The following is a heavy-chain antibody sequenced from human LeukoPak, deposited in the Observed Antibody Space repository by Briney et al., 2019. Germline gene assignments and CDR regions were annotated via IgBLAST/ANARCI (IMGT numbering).Heavy chain of an antibody. Sequence: GGALRLSCAASGFNFDTYGLSWVRQAPGKGLEWVSSISASGVTSESADSIKGRFTISRDNSRNTLYLQMESLRADDTAVYYCAKIDYCSGGGCYSKWFDYWGQGTLVTVSS. CDR1: GFNFDTYG. CDR3: AKIDYCSGGGCYSKWFDY. J-gene: IGHJ4*02. CDR2: ISASGVTS. D-gene: IGHD2-15*01. V-gene: IGHV3-23*01.